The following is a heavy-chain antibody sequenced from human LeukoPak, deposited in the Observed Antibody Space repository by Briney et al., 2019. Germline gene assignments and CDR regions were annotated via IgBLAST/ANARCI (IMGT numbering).Heavy chain of an antibody. Sequence: GGSLRLSCAASGFTFSDYYMSWIRQAPGKGLEWVSYISSSGSTIYYADSVKGRFTISRDNAKNSLYLQMNSLRAEDTAVYYCAKRNLLSAFDIWGQGTMVTVSS. J-gene: IGHJ3*02. CDR1: GFTFSDYY. CDR2: ISSSGSTI. D-gene: IGHD1-14*01. CDR3: AKRNLLSAFDI. V-gene: IGHV3-11*04.